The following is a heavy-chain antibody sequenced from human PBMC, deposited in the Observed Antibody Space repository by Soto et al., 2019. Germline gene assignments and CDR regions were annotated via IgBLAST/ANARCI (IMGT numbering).Heavy chain of an antibody. D-gene: IGHD4-17*01. CDR1: GFTFKNYA. Sequence: EVNLLESGGGVVQPGESLRISCVGSGFTFKNYAMTWVRQAPGKGLEWVSGTTGSGANKHYADSVRGRFTISRDNSKKTVYLEMKSLRVEDTAGDYCAKDGDFGEDGPAEYFEHWGQGTLVTVSS. CDR2: TTGSGANK. J-gene: IGHJ1*01. CDR3: AKDGDFGEDGPAEYFEH. V-gene: IGHV3-23*01.